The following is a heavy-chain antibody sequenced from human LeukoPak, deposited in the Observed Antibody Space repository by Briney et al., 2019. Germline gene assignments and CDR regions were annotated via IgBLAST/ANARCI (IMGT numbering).Heavy chain of an antibody. Sequence: GGSLRLSCEVSGFTYNIYVMNWVRQAPGKGLEWVSAISHSGDRTYFANSVKGRFTISRDNAKNTLYLQMNSLRAEDTAIYYSAKGGGAYGGIDFWGQGTLVTVSS. J-gene: IGHJ4*02. CDR2: ISHSGDRT. CDR3: AKGGGAYGGIDF. D-gene: IGHD4-23*01. V-gene: IGHV3-23*01. CDR1: GFTYNIYV.